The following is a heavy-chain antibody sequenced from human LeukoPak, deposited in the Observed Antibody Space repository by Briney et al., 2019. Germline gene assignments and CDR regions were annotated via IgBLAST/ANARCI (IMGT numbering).Heavy chain of an antibody. CDR1: GFTFSSYW. Sequence: PGGSLRLSCAASGFTFSSYWMSWVRQAPGKGLEWVANIKQDGSEKYYVDSVKGRFTISRDNAKNSLYLQMNSLRAEDTAVYYCARDGPTVVTDTDAFDIWGQGTMVTVSS. CDR2: IKQDGSEK. D-gene: IGHD4-23*01. V-gene: IGHV3-7*01. CDR3: ARDGPTVVTDTDAFDI. J-gene: IGHJ3*02.